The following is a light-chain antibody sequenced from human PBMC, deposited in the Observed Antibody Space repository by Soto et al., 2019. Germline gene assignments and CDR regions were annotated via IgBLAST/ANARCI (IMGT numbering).Light chain of an antibody. CDR2: AAS. Sequence: DIQMTQSPSSLSASVGDRVTITCRASQAISNYLAWYQQKPGKVPTLLISAASTLQSGVPSWFSGSGSGTDFTLTISSLHPEDVATYYCQKFNAVPTFGGGTKVEI. V-gene: IGKV1-27*01. CDR3: QKFNAVPT. J-gene: IGKJ4*01. CDR1: QAISNY.